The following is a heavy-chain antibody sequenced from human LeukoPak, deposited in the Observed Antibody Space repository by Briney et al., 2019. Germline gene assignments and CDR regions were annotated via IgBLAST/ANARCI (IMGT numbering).Heavy chain of an antibody. Sequence: GGSLRLSCAASGFTFSSYGVHWVRQAPGKGLEWVAFIRYDGSNKYYADSVKGRFTISRDNSKNTLYLQMNSLRAEDTAVYYCAKDGGTNYYGSGSYLDYWGQGTLVTVSS. CDR1: GFTFSSYG. CDR2: IRYDGSNK. V-gene: IGHV3-30*02. CDR3: AKDGGTNYYGSGSYLDY. D-gene: IGHD3-10*01. J-gene: IGHJ4*02.